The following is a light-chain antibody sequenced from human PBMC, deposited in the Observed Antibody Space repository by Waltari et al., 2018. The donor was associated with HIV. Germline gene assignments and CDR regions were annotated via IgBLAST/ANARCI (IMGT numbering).Light chain of an antibody. CDR3: NSRDSSGHWF. J-gene: IGLJ3*02. CDR2: GEN. V-gene: IGLV3-19*01. CDR1: SVRSYY. Sequence: SSELAQDPAVSVALGHTVRITCQGDSVRSYYANWYQQKPGQAPVLVVYGENNRPSGIPDRFSGSSSGNTASLTIAGAQAEDEADYYCNSRDSSGHWFFGGGTKVTVL.